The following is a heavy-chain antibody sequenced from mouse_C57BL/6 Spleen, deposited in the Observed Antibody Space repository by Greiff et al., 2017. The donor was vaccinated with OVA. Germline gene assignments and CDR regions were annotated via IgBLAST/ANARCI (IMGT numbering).Heavy chain of an antibody. V-gene: IGHV1-15*01. J-gene: IGHJ2*01. Sequence: QVQLQQSGAELVRPGASVTLSCKASGYTFTDYEMHWVKQTPVHGLEWIGAIDPETGGTAYNQKFKGKAILTADKSSSTAYMELRSLTSEDSAVYYCTRDGELRWDYWGQGTTLTVSS. CDR1: GYTFTDYE. CDR2: IDPETGGT. D-gene: IGHD1-1*01. CDR3: TRDGELRWDY.